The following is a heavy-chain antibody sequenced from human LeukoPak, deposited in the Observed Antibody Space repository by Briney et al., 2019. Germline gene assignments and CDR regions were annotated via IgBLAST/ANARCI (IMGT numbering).Heavy chain of an antibody. D-gene: IGHD3-22*01. V-gene: IGHV3-64*01. Sequence: GGSLRLSCAASGFTFSSYGMHWVRQAPGKGLEYVSAISSNGGSTDYANSVKGRFTISRDNSKNRLFLQMGSLRAEDMAVYYCARGGYYDSSGSFEYWGQGTLVTVSS. CDR2: ISSNGGST. CDR1: GFTFSSYG. J-gene: IGHJ4*02. CDR3: ARGGYYDSSGSFEY.